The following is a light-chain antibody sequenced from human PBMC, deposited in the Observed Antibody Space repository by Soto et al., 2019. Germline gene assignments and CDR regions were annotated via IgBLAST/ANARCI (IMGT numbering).Light chain of an antibody. Sequence: DIQMTESPSSLSASVVDRVTITCRASQSIGNYLNWYQQKPGNAPKLLIYGSTSLQSGVPSRFSGSGSGTDFTLTISSLQPEDFATYYCQQSYTAPLTFGGGTKVDIK. CDR2: GST. CDR3: QQSYTAPLT. J-gene: IGKJ4*01. V-gene: IGKV1-39*01. CDR1: QSIGNY.